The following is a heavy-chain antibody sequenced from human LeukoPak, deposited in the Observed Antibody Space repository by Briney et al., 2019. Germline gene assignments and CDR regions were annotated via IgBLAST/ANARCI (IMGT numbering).Heavy chain of an antibody. V-gene: IGHV4-59*01. Sequence: SETLSLTCSVSGDSITRYYLSWIRQPPGKGLEWIGYMFHTGSTSYNPSLKSRVTLSMDTSKLQFSLKLTSVTAADTAVYYCAREGGKQWLVFDYWGQGALVTVSS. CDR3: AREGGKQWLVFDY. CDR2: MFHTGST. D-gene: IGHD6-19*01. CDR1: GDSITRYY. J-gene: IGHJ4*02.